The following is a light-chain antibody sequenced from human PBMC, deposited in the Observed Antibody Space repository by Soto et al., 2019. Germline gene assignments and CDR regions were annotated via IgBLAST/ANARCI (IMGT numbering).Light chain of an antibody. V-gene: IGKV3-15*01. CDR3: QHYNYWPYT. J-gene: IGKJ1*01. CDR2: GAS. Sequence: EIVLNQSPSTLSLSPGERATLSCRASQSVSSDLAWYHQKPGQAPRLLIYGASTRATGIPARFSGSGSGTEFTLTINSLQSEDFAVYYCQHYNYWPYTFGQGTKVDNK. CDR1: QSVSSD.